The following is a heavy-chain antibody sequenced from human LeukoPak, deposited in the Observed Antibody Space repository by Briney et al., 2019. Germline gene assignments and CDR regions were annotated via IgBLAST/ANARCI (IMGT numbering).Heavy chain of an antibody. Sequence: GGSLRLSCAASGFTFDSFGMNWVRQAPGKGLEWVSGISGSGESTHYADSVKGRFTISRDDSKNTLYLQMNSLRVEDTALYYCAKVILTGYYYDSWGQGALVTVSS. V-gene: IGHV3-23*01. J-gene: IGHJ5*01. CDR2: ISGSGEST. CDR1: GFTFDSFG. CDR3: AKVILTGYYYDS. D-gene: IGHD3-9*01.